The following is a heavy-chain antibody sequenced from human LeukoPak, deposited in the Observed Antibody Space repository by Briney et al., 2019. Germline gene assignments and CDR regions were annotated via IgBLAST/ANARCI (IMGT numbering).Heavy chain of an antibody. CDR3: ATYYDSSGYYYPKLYFQH. J-gene: IGHJ1*01. Sequence: PSETLSLTCTVSGGSISSYYWSWIRQPPGKGLEWIGYIYYSGSTNYNPSLKSRVTISVDTSKNQFSLKLSSVTAADTAVYYCATYYDSSGYYYPKLYFQHWGQGTLVTVSS. V-gene: IGHV4-59*12. D-gene: IGHD3-22*01. CDR2: IYYSGST. CDR1: GGSISSYY.